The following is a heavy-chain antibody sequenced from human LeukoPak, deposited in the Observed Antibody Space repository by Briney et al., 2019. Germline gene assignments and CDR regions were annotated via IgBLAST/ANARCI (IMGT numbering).Heavy chain of an antibody. CDR3: ARVAPIYSSSLYYLDY. D-gene: IGHD6-13*01. CDR2: ISGSGGST. V-gene: IGHV3-23*01. CDR1: GLPFTRYA. Sequence: GGSLRLSCAASGLPFTRYAMPWVRQAPGKGLEWVSAISGSGGSTYYADSVTGRFTISRDNSKNTLYLQMNSLRAEDTAVYYCARVAPIYSSSLYYLDYWGQGTLVTVSS. J-gene: IGHJ4*02.